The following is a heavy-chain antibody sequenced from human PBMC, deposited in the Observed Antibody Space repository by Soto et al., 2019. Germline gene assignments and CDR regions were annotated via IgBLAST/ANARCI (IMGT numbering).Heavy chain of an antibody. Sequence: PGESLKISCKTSGFSFTSYWIAWVRQMPGKGLEWMGIIYPGDSDTRYSPSFQGQVTISVDTSMSTAYLQWSSLKASDTAMYFCATRITVAGTRWFPFDNWGQGTLVTVSS. V-gene: IGHV5-51*01. CDR2: IYPGDSDT. D-gene: IGHD6-19*01. CDR3: ATRITVAGTRWFPFDN. CDR1: GFSFTSYW. J-gene: IGHJ4*02.